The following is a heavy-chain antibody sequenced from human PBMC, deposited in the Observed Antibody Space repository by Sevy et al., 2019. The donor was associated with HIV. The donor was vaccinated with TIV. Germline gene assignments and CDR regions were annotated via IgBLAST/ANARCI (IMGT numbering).Heavy chain of an antibody. CDR1: GYSISGGYY. CDR3: ARQGNIVVVPAAGGGWFDP. D-gene: IGHD2-2*01. J-gene: IGHJ5*02. V-gene: IGHV4-38-2*01. Sequence: SETLSLTCAVSGYSISGGYYWGWIRQPPGKGLEWIGSIYHSGSTYYNPSLKSRVTISVDTSKNQFSLKLSSVTAADTAVYYCARQGNIVVVPAAGGGWFDPWGQGTLVTVSS. CDR2: IYHSGST.